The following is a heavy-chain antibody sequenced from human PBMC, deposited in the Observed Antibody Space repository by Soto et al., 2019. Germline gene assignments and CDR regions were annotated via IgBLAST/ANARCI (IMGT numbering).Heavy chain of an antibody. Sequence: ASVKVSCKVSGYTLTELSMHWVRQAPGKGLEWMGGFDPEDGETIYAQKFQGRVTMTEDTSTDTAYMELSSLRSEDTAVYYCATVRGTRPIAEGNWLDPWGQGTLVTVSS. CDR3: ATVRGTRPIAEGNWLDP. CDR2: FDPEDGET. J-gene: IGHJ5*02. CDR1: GYTLTELS. D-gene: IGHD6-13*01. V-gene: IGHV1-24*01.